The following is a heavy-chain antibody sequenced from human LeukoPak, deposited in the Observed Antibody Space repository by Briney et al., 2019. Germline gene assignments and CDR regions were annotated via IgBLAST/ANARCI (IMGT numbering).Heavy chain of an antibody. CDR2: IKQEGSER. CDR1: GFTFSNFW. D-gene: IGHD5-18*01. CDR3: VRDRRYTYGTYLDY. J-gene: IGHJ4*02. V-gene: IGHV3-7*03. Sequence: PGRSLRLSCAASGFTFSNFWMSWVRQAPGKGLEWVANIKQEGSERYYVDSVKGRFTISRDNAKNSLYLQMNSLRAEDTAVYYCVRDRRYTYGTYLDYWGQGTLVTVSS.